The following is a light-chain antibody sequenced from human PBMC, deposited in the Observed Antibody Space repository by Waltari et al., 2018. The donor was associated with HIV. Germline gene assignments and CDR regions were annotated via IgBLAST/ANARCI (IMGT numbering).Light chain of an antibody. V-gene: IGKV1-12*01. Sequence: DIQMTQSPSYMSALVGDSVSINCRANQSIDSFLAWYQQKPGEAPKLLIYSASRLENGVASRFFAFGSATDFTLTITGLQTEDFATYYCQQAASFPHTFVGGTKVEL. J-gene: IGKJ4*01. CDR1: QSIDSF. CDR2: SAS. CDR3: QQAASFPHT.